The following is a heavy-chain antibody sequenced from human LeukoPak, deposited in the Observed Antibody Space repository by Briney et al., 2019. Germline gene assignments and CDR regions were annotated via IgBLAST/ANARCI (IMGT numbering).Heavy chain of an antibody. CDR3: ARDLHPYYYYDMYV. J-gene: IGHJ6*02. CDR2: ISSSSRTI. V-gene: IGHV3-48*01. Sequence: GGSLRLSCAASGFTFSNYGINWVRQAPGKGLEWISYISSSSRTIYYADSVKGRFTVSRDNAKNSLNLQMNSLRAEDTAVYYCARDLHPYYYYDMYVWGQGTTVTVSS. CDR1: GFTFSNYG.